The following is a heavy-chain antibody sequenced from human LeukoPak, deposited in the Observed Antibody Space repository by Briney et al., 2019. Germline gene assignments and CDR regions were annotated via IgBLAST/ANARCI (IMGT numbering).Heavy chain of an antibody. D-gene: IGHD1-26*01. CDR1: GFTFSSSW. V-gene: IGHV3-74*01. CDR3: ARDPSKWELPVDY. J-gene: IGHJ4*02. CDR2: INSDGSST. Sequence: GGSLRLSCAASGFTFSSSWMHWVRQAPGKGLVWVSRINSDGSSTTYADSVKGRFTISRDNTKNTLFLQMNSLRAEDTAVYYCARDPSKWELPVDYWGQGTLVTVSS.